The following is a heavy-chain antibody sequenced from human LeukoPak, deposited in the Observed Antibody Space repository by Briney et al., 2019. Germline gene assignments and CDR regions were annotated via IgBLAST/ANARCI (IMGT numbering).Heavy chain of an antibody. CDR2: IGRYFVTT. J-gene: IGHJ6*02. Sequence: GGSLRLSCAASGFTLSTYEMNWVRQAPGQGLEWVAYIGRYFVTTYYADSVKGRFTISGDNATNSLNLQMNSLRPEDTAAYYCATQSNRNFYHPSGPDVWGQGTTFTVS. CDR1: GFTLSTYE. D-gene: IGHD1-14*01. V-gene: IGHV3-48*03. CDR3: ATQSNRNFYHPSGPDV.